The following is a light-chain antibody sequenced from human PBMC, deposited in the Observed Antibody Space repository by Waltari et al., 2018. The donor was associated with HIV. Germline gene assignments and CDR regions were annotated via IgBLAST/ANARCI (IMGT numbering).Light chain of an antibody. V-gene: IGLV2-8*01. CDR3: SSYAGSNKLV. CDR2: EVT. Sequence: QSALTQPPSASGSPGQSVTISCTGTSSDVGGYNYVSWYQQHPGNAPKLIIYEVTERPPGVPDRFSGSKSGNTASLTVSGRQAEDEADYYCSSYAGSNKLVFGGGTKLTVV. CDR1: SSDVGGYNY. J-gene: IGLJ2*01.